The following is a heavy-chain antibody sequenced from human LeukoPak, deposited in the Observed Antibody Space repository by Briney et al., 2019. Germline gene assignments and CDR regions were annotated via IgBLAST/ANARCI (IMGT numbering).Heavy chain of an antibody. Sequence: SQTLSLTCTVSGGSINSYYWNWIRQPPGQALEWIGYIFDSGSTNYNPSLKSRVTISIDTSQSQFSLKLRSVTAADTAMYYCVRTAASQLPYNSFDSWGQGTLVTVSP. CDR2: IFDSGST. V-gene: IGHV4-59*01. J-gene: IGHJ4*02. CDR1: GGSINSYY. CDR3: VRTAASQLPYNSFDS. D-gene: IGHD2-2*01.